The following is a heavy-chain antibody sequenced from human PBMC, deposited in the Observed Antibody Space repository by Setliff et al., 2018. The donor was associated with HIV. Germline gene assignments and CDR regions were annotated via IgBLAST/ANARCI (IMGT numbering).Heavy chain of an antibody. V-gene: IGHV4-34*01. CDR3: ARGRQFTFWSAYMHMDV. D-gene: IGHD3-3*01. CDR1: GGSFSNYY. J-gene: IGHJ6*03. Sequence: PSETLSLTCAVYGGSFSNYYWTWIRQTPGEGLEWIGEIDHSGSTKYNPSLKSRVAISVDTSKNQFSLKVNSVTAADTAIYYCARGRQFTFWSAYMHMDVWGKGTSGTV. CDR2: IDHSGST.